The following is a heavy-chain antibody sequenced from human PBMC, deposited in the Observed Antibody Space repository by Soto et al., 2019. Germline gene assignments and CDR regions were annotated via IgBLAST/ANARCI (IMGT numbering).Heavy chain of an antibody. CDR3: ARERVSGPNSFDP. CDR2: IYYNGST. V-gene: IGHV4-59*01. J-gene: IGHJ5*02. CDR1: GGSISSYY. Sequence: QVQLQESGPGLVKPSETLSLTCTVAGGSISSYYWRWIRQPPGTGLEWIAYIYYNGSTNYNPSLKSRLTISVDTSKNQFALKLSFLTAADTAVYYCARERVSGPNSFDPWGQGTLVTFSS. D-gene: IGHD6-19*01.